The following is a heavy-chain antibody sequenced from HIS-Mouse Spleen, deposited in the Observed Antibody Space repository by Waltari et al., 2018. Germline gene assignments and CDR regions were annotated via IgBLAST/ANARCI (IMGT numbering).Heavy chain of an antibody. V-gene: IGHV4-34*01. Sequence: QVQLQQWGAGLLKPSETLSPTCPVHGGSFSGYYWSWSRQPPGRGLEWIGEINHSESTNYDPSLKSRVTISVDTAKNQFSLKLGSVTAADTAVYYCAREGQDAFDIWGQGTMVTVSS. CDR3: AREGQDAFDI. CDR1: GGSFSGYY. CDR2: INHSEST. J-gene: IGHJ3*02.